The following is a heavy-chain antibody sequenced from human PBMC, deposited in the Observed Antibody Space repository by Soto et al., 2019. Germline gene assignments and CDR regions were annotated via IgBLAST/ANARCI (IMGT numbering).Heavy chain of an antibody. J-gene: IGHJ4*02. Sequence: QVQLVESGGGVVQPGRSLRLSCAASGFTFSTYAMHWVRQAPGKGLEWVAVISYDGSNKYYADSVKGRFTISRDNFKHTXXLQMNSLRAEDTAVYYCARDKSPYSSGWHNRHFDYWGQGTLVTVSS. CDR1: GFTFSTYA. D-gene: IGHD6-19*01. CDR2: ISYDGSNK. V-gene: IGHV3-30-3*01. CDR3: ARDKSPYSSGWHNRHFDY.